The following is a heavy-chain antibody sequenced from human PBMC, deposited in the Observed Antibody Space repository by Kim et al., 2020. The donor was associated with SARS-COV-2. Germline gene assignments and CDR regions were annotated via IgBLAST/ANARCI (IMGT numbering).Heavy chain of an antibody. CDR3: ARGQGSGSYYIRVYYFDY. Sequence: SVKVSCKASGGTFSSYAISWVRQAPGQGLEWMGGIIPIFGTANYAQKFQGRVTITADESTSTAYMELSSLRSEDTAVYYCARGQGSGSYYIRVYYFDYWGQGTLVTVSS. CDR1: GGTFSSYA. CDR2: IIPIFGTA. V-gene: IGHV1-69*13. D-gene: IGHD3-10*01. J-gene: IGHJ4*02.